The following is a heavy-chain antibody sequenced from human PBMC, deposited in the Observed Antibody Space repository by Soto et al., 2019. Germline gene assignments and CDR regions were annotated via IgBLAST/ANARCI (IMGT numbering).Heavy chain of an antibody. Sequence: EVQLVEPGGGLVQPGGSLRLSFAASELTFSVGSVHWVRRAPGKGLVWVSGIDKVGTDSTYADSVKGRFTSSRDNAKNTVYLQMNSLRVEDTAVYYCARGWFGPDVWGKGTTVTVSS. D-gene: IGHD3-10*01. CDR1: ELTFSVGS. J-gene: IGHJ6*03. CDR2: IDKVGTDS. CDR3: ARGWFGPDV. V-gene: IGHV3-74*01.